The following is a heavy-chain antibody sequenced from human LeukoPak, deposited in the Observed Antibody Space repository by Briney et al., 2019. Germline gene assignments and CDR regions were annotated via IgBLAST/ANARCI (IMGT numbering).Heavy chain of an antibody. CDR3: ARANPGPSTSKYYLDY. CDR2: INHSGST. J-gene: IGHJ4*02. CDR1: GGSYRGYY. V-gene: IGHV4-34*01. D-gene: IGHD3-10*01. Sequence: SETLSLTCAVYGGSYRGYYWSWIREPPVKELEGIGDINHSGSTNYNPSLKSRVTISVDTSKNQFSLKLSSVTAADTAVYYCARANPGPSTSKYYLDYWGQGTLVTVSS.